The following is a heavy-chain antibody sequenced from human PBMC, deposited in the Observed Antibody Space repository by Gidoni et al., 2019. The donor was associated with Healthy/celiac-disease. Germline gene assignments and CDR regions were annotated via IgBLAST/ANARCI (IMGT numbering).Heavy chain of an antibody. V-gene: IGHV3-7*01. Sequence: EVQLVESGGGLVQPGGSLRLSCAASGFTFSSSWMSWVSQAPGKGLEWVANIKQDGSEKYYVDSVKGRFTISRDNAKNSLYLQMNSLRAEDTAVYYCARCSGYDSYYYYYGMDVWGQGTTVTVSS. D-gene: IGHD5-12*01. CDR3: ARCSGYDSYYYYYGMDV. CDR2: IKQDGSEK. CDR1: GFTFSSSW. J-gene: IGHJ6*02.